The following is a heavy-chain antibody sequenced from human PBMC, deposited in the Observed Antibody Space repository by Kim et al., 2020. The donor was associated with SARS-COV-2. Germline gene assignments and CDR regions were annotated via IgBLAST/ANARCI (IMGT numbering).Heavy chain of an antibody. Sequence: SVKVSCKASGGTFSSYAISWVRQAPGQGLEWMGRIIPIFGIANYAQKFQGRVTITADKSTSTAYMELSSLRSEDTAVYYCARVTRDYDFWSGYYATSPTSWFDPWGQGTLVTVSS. CDR1: GGTFSSYA. CDR2: IIPIFGIA. V-gene: IGHV1-69*04. CDR3: ARVTRDYDFWSGYYATSPTSWFDP. D-gene: IGHD3-3*01. J-gene: IGHJ5*02.